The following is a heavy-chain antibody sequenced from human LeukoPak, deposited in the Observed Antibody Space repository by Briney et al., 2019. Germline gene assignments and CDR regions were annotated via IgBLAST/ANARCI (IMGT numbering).Heavy chain of an antibody. D-gene: IGHD5-12*01. V-gene: IGHV4-39*07. CDR3: ARSKWLRFIVHWFDP. CDR2: IYYSGST. Sequence: SETLSLTCTVSGGSISSSSYYWGWIRQPPGKGLEWIGSIYYSGSTYYNPSLKSRVTISVDTSKNQFSLKPSSVTAADTAVYYCARSKWLRFIVHWFDPWGQGTLVTVSS. CDR1: GGSISSSSYY. J-gene: IGHJ5*02.